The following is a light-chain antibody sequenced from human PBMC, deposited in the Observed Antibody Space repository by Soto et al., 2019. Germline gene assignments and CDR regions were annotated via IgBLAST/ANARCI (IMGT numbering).Light chain of an antibody. J-gene: IGLJ1*01. V-gene: IGLV2-8*01. Sequence: QSALTQPPSASGSPGQSVTISCTGTSSDVGIFDYVSWFQQHPGKVPKLIIFDVNKRPSGVPDRFSGSKSGNTASLTISGLQAEDESDYYCSSYASSNTLVFGTGTKLTVL. CDR3: SSYASSNTLV. CDR2: DVN. CDR1: SSDVGIFDY.